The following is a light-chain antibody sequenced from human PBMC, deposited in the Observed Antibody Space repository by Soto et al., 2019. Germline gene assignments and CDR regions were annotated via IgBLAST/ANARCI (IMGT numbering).Light chain of an antibody. Sequence: EIVLTQSPATLSLSPGERATLSCRASQSVSSYLAWYQQKPGQAPRLLIYDASTRATGIPARFSGSGSGTDFYLNISSLEPEDFVVYYCQQRSNWPPVTFGGGTKVEIK. J-gene: IGKJ4*01. V-gene: IGKV3-11*01. CDR1: QSVSSY. CDR2: DAS. CDR3: QQRSNWPPVT.